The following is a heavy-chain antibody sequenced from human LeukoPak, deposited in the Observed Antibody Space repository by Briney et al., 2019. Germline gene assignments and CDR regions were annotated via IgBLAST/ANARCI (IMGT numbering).Heavy chain of an antibody. CDR3: ARAGRADGDYHYFDY. J-gene: IGHJ4*02. Sequence: GGSLRLSCAASGVIFNNFAFHWVRQAPGKGLEWVASVSYDGTNEYYAESVRGRLTISRDNSKNTLYLQMNSLRDVDTAIYFCARAGRADGDYHYFDYWGQGTLVTVSS. D-gene: IGHD4-17*01. CDR2: VSYDGTNE. V-gene: IGHV3-30-3*01. CDR1: GVIFNNFA.